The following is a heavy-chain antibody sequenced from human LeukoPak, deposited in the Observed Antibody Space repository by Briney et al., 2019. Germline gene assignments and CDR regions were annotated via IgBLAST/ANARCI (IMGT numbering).Heavy chain of an antibody. V-gene: IGHV3-30*18. Sequence: PGGSLRLSCAASGFTFSSYGMHWVRQAPGKGLEWVAVISYDGSNKYYVDSVKGRFTISIDNSKNTLYLQMNSLRAEDTAVYYCANLVYCSGGSCYPTFHAFDIWGQGTMVTVSS. D-gene: IGHD2-15*01. CDR3: ANLVYCSGGSCYPTFHAFDI. CDR2: ISYDGSNK. J-gene: IGHJ3*02. CDR1: GFTFSSYG.